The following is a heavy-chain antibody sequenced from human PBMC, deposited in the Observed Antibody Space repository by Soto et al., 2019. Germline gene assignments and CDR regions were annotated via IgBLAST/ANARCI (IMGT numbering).Heavy chain of an antibody. CDR1: GFTFSDYY. D-gene: IGHD3-10*01. CDR2: ISSSGSTI. CDR3: ARVPPLWFGELLYWAFDI. J-gene: IGHJ3*02. V-gene: IGHV3-11*01. Sequence: GGSLRLSCAASGFTFSDYYMSWIRQAPGKGLEWVSYISSSGSTIYYADSVKGRFTISRDNAKNSLYLQMNSLRAEDTAVYYCARVPPLWFGELLYWAFDIWGQGPMVTVSS.